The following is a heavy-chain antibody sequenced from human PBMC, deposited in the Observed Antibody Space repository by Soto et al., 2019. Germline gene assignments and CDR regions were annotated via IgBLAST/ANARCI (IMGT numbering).Heavy chain of an antibody. CDR2: ITSDGTGT. D-gene: IGHD3-16*01. J-gene: IGHJ6*02. CDR1: GFTFENSW. V-gene: IGHV3-74*01. CDR3: ARSWGV. Sequence: VQLVESGGGIVQPGGSLRLSCAASGFTFENSWMHWVRQAPGKGLVWVSRITSDGTGTTYADSVKGRFTISRDNAKNTLYLQMNSLRAEDTAVYYCARSWGVWGQGTTVTVSS.